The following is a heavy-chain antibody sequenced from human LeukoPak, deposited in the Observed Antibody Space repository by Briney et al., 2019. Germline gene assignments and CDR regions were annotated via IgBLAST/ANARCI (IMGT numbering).Heavy chain of an antibody. D-gene: IGHD5-12*01. J-gene: IGHJ4*02. Sequence: GTSLRLSCAASGFTFSDYGMHWVRQAPGKGLEWVAVIRYDGSTIYYADSVKGRFTISRDDSKKTLYLQMDSLRAEDTAVYYCARAYSRESGYDFVFGYWGQGTLVTVSS. CDR1: GFTFSDYG. CDR3: ARAYSRESGYDFVFGY. V-gene: IGHV3-33*01. CDR2: IRYDGSTI.